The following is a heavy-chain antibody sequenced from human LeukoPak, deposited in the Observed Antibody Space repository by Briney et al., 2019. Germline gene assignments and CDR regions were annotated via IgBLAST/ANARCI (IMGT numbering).Heavy chain of an antibody. CDR1: GFTFSSSS. CDR3: ARDLPGWAFDI. V-gene: IGHV3-21*01. J-gene: IGHJ3*02. Sequence: GGSLRLSCAASGFTFSSSSMNWVRQAPGKGLEWVSSISSSSSYIYYADSVKGRFTISRDNAKNSLYLQMNSLRAEDTAVYYCARDLPGWAFDIWGQGTMVTVSS. CDR2: ISSSSSYI.